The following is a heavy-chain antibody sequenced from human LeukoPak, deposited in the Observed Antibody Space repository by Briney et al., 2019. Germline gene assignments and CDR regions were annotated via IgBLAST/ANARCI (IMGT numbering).Heavy chain of an antibody. CDR3: AKHVLFNSGWYFDY. CDR2: VGDTGIGT. D-gene: IGHD6-19*01. J-gene: IGHJ4*02. Sequence: PGGSLRLSCAASGFPFSTYAFSWVRQAPGKGLEWVAAVGDTGIGTNYADSVKGRFTISRDNSRNTVSLQMNTLRGEDAALYYCAKHVLFNSGWYFDYWGQGTVVTVSS. CDR1: GFPFSTYA. V-gene: IGHV3-23*01.